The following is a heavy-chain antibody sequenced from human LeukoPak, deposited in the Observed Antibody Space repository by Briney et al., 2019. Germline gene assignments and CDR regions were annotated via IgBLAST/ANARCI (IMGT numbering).Heavy chain of an antibody. D-gene: IGHD3-16*02. CDR3: AKFAFGGVIVKGEYYFDY. J-gene: IGHJ4*02. Sequence: GGYLRLSCAASAFTFSSYGMSWDRQAPGKGLEGVSAISGSGGSTYYADSVKGRFTISRDNSNNTLYLQMNSVRAEDTAVYYCAKFAFGGVIVKGEYYFDYWGQGTLVTVSS. CDR2: ISGSGGST. V-gene: IGHV3-23*01. CDR1: AFTFSSYG.